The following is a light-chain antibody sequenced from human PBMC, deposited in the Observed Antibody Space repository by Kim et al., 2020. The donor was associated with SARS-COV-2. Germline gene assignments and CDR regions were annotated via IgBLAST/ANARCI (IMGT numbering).Light chain of an antibody. CDR2: DVS. J-gene: IGLJ1*01. CDR3: SSYTSSSTSSYV. V-gene: IGLV2-14*04. CDR1: SSDVGGYNY. Sequence: SITISCTGTSSDVGGYNYVSWYQQHPGKAPKLMIYDVSKRPSGVSNRFSGSKSGNTASLTISGLQAEDEADYYCSSYTSSSTSSYVFGTGTKVTVL.